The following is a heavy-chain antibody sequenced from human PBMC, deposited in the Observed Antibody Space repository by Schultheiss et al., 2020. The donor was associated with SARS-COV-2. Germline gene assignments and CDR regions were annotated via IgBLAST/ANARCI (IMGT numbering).Heavy chain of an antibody. CDR2: ISYDGSNK. Sequence: GGSLRLSCAASGFTVSSNYMIWVRQAPGKGLEWVAVISYDGSNKYYADSVKGRFTISRDNSKNTLYLQMNSLRAEDTAVYYCARDRGGGLGYCSGGSCYPAHYFDYWGQGTLVTV. V-gene: IGHV3-30*01. CDR3: ARDRGGGLGYCSGGSCYPAHYFDY. D-gene: IGHD2-15*01. CDR1: GFTVSSNY. J-gene: IGHJ4*02.